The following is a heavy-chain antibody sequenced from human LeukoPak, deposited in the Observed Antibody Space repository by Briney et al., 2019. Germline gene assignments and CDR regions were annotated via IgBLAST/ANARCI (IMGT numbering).Heavy chain of an antibody. CDR3: ARDVSWFGDPL. J-gene: IGHJ4*02. CDR2: ISSSSSYT. Sequence: GGSLRLSCAASGFTFSSYSMNWVRQAPGKGLEWVSSISSSSSYTCYADSVKGRFTISRDNAKNSLYLQMNSLRAEDTAVYYCARDVSWFGDPLWGQGTLVTVSS. D-gene: IGHD3-10*01. CDR1: GFTFSSYS. V-gene: IGHV3-21*01.